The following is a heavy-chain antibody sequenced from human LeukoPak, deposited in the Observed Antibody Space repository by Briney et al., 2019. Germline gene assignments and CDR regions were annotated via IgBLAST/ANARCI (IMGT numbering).Heavy chain of an antibody. D-gene: IGHD2-8*02. CDR2: ISRPGGST. CDR3: SGGSEVEFPIDS. V-gene: IGHV3-23*01. J-gene: IGHJ4*02. Sequence: GGSLRLSCAASGFTFSAYAMNWVRQAPGKGLEWVSAISRPGGSTYYAASVRGRFTVSRDNAKSTLSLHMNSLRVEDTAVYCASGGSEVEFPIDSWGQGTLVTVSS. CDR1: GFTFSAYA.